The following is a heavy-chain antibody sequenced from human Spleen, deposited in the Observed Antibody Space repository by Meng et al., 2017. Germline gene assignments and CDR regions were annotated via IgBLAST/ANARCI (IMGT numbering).Heavy chain of an antibody. J-gene: IGHJ4*02. CDR3: ARTLRRADYGDYYFDY. D-gene: IGHD4-17*01. Sequence: AQLQASGPGLVKPSQTLSLTCTVSCGSISSGGYYWSWIRQHPGKGLEWIGYIYYSGSTYYNPSLKSLVTISVDTSKNQFSLKLSSVTAADTAVYYCARTLRRADYGDYYFDYWGQGTLVTVSS. V-gene: IGHV4-31*01. CDR1: CGSISSGGYY. CDR2: IYYSGST.